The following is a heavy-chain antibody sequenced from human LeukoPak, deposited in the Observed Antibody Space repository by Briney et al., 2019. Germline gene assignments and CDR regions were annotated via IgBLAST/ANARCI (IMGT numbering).Heavy chain of an antibody. CDR1: GGSFSGYY. V-gene: IGHV4-34*01. J-gene: IGHJ4*02. D-gene: IGHD3-22*01. CDR2: INHSGST. Sequence: SETLSLTCAVYGGSFSGYYWSWIRQPPGKGLEWIGEINHSGSTNYNPSLKSRVTISVDTSKNQFSLKLSSVTAADTAVYYCARHTQYYYDSSGYLGGIWGGQYYFDYWGQGTLVTVSS. CDR3: ARHTQYYYDSSGYLGGIWGGQYYFDY.